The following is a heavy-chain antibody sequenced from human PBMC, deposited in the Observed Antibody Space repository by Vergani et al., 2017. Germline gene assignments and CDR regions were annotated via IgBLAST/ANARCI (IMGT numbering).Heavy chain of an antibody. CDR3: TKGSVYYHDSAGHGYDPYTGFDL. J-gene: IGHJ3*01. Sequence: EVDLVESGGGLAQPGGSLRLSCEASGITFWKFGMHWVRQGPGKGLEWVSGISWNSGAVDSADSVRGRFTISRDNAKNSLLLEMNSLRFEDTAVYFCTKGSVYYHDSAGHGYDPYTGFDLWGQGTLVTVSS. CDR1: GITFWKFG. CDR2: ISWNSGAV. D-gene: IGHD5-12*01. V-gene: IGHV3-9*01.